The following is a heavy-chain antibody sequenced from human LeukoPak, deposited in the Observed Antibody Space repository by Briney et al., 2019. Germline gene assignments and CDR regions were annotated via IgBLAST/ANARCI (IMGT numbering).Heavy chain of an antibody. Sequence: SETLSLTFTVSGGSISSYYWSWIRQPPGKGLEWIGYIYYSGSTNYNPSLKSRVTISVDTSKNQFSLKLSSVTAADTAVYYCASLAAAGNGGEYFQHWGQGTLVTVSS. J-gene: IGHJ1*01. D-gene: IGHD6-13*01. CDR1: GGSISSYY. V-gene: IGHV4-59*08. CDR2: IYYSGST. CDR3: ASLAAAGNGGEYFQH.